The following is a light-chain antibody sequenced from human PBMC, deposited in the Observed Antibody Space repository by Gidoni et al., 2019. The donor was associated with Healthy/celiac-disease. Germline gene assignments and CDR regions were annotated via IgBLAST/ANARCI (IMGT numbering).Light chain of an antibody. J-gene: IGKJ1*01. CDR3: MQALQTPLT. CDR1: QSLLHSNGYNY. Sequence: DIVMTQSPLSLPVTPGEPASISCRSSQSLLHSNGYNYLDWYLQKPGQSPQLLIYLGSNRASGVPDRFSGRGAGTDFTLKISRVEAEDVGVYYCMQALQTPLTCGQGTKVEIK. CDR2: LGS. V-gene: IGKV2-28*01.